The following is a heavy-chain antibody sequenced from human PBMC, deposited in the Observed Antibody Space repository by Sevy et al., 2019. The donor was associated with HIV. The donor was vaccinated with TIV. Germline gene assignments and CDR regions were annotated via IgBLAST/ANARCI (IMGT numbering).Heavy chain of an antibody. CDR3: ARDGISSGWYRGYYFDY. J-gene: IGHJ4*02. CDR1: RFTFSSYA. Sequence: GGSLRLSCAASRFTFSSYAIHWVHQAPGKGLEWVAFISCDGTDIYYADSVKGRFTISRDNSKNTLFLQMNSLRAEDTAVHYCARDGISSGWYRGYYFDYWGQGTLVTVSS. D-gene: IGHD6-19*01. CDR2: ISCDGTDI. V-gene: IGHV3-30*04.